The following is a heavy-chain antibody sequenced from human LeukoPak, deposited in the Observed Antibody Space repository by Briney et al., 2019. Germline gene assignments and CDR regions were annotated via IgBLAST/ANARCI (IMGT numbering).Heavy chain of an antibody. J-gene: IGHJ3*02. CDR3: ARGRWIQLWLLVPKGAFDI. CDR2: ISSSGSTI. D-gene: IGHD5-18*01. CDR1: GFTFSDYY. V-gene: IGHV3-11*04. Sequence: PGGSLRLSCAASGFTFSDYYMSWIRQAPGKGLEWVSYISSSGSTIYYADSMKGRFTISRDNAKNSLYLQMNSLRAEDTAVYYCARGRWIQLWLLVPKGAFDIWGQGTMVTVSS.